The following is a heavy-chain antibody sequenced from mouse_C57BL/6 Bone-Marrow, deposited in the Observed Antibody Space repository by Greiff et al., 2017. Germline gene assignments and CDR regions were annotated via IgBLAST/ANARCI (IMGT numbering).Heavy chain of an antibody. D-gene: IGHD1-1*01. J-gene: IGHJ2*01. CDR2: IDPENGDT. CDR1: GFNIKDDY. Sequence: EVQLQQSGAELVRPGASVKLSCTASGFNIKDDYMHWVKQRPEQGLEWIGWIDPENGDTEYASKFQGKATITADPSSNTAYLQLSSLTSEDTAVYYCTTYYYGSSSADYWGQGTTLTVSS. CDR3: TTYYYGSSSADY. V-gene: IGHV14-4*01.